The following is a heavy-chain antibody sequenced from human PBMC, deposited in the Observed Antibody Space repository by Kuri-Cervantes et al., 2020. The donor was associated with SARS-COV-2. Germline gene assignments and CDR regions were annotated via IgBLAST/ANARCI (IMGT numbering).Heavy chain of an antibody. CDR1: GFTFSSYA. CDR2: ISYDGSNK. Sequence: GESLKISCAASGFTFSSYAMHWVRQAPGKGLEWVAVISYDGSNKYYADSVKGRFTISRDNSKNTLYLQMNSLRAEDTAVYYCARSPRDYYDSSGYLQTQYYFDYWGQGTLVTVSS. V-gene: IGHV3-30*04. D-gene: IGHD3-22*01. J-gene: IGHJ4*02. CDR3: ARSPRDYYDSSGYLQTQYYFDY.